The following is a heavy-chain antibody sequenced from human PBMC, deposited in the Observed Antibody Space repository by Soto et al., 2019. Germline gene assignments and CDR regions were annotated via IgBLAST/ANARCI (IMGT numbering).Heavy chain of an antibody. CDR1: GDTFTRYA. D-gene: IGHD2-21*02. CDR2: INAGSGSA. V-gene: IGHV1-3*01. Sequence: GASVKVSCKASGDTFTRYAIHWVRQAPGQGLEWMGWINAGSGSARYSQNFQGRVTITTDTSTSTAYMELSSLIFEDTAVYYWTRERAVSANFFDYWGQGTLVTVSS. J-gene: IGHJ4*02. CDR3: TRERAVSANFFDY.